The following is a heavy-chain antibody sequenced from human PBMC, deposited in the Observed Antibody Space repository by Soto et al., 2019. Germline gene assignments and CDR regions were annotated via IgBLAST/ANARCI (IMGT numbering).Heavy chain of an antibody. CDR1: GGSFSGYY. Sequence: SETLSLTCAVYGGSFSGYYWTWIRQPPGKGLEWIGEINHSGTINFNPSLKSRLTISLDTSKKHFSLKLSSVTAADTAASYCAGTDRTLVTSYSLDVWGQGXTVTVSS. V-gene: IGHV4-34*01. CDR2: INHSGTI. CDR3: AGTDRTLVTSYSLDV. D-gene: IGHD2-21*02. J-gene: IGHJ6*02.